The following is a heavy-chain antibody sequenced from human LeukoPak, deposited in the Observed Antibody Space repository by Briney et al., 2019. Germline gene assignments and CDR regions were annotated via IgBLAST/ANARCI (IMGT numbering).Heavy chain of an antibody. V-gene: IGHV3-30*02. CDR2: IRYDGSNR. J-gene: IGHJ4*02. D-gene: IGHD3-10*01. CDR1: GFTFSTYG. CDR3: ALRGFGERKDHDY. Sequence: PGGSLRLSCAASGFTFSTYGAHWVRQAPGKGLEWVAFIRYDGSNRQYADSVKGRFTISRDNSKNTLYLQMNSLRAEDTAVYYCALRGFGERKDHDYWGQGTLVTVSS.